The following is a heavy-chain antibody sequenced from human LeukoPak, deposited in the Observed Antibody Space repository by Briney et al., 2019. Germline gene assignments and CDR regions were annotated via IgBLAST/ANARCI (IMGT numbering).Heavy chain of an antibody. J-gene: IGHJ6*02. CDR2: INPNCGGT. CDR3: ARDHCTRNSCYEDLYYGMDV. V-gene: IGHV1-2*02. Sequence: GASVTVSCKASGYTFTEYYVHWVRQAPGQGLEWMGWINPNCGGTEYAQKFQDRVAMTRDTSISTAYVDLSWLGSDDTAMYYCARDHCTRNSCYEDLYYGMDVWGQGTTVTVSS. D-gene: IGHD2-2*01. CDR1: GYTFTEYY.